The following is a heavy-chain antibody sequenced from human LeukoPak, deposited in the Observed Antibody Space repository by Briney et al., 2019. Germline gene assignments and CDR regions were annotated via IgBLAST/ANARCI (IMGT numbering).Heavy chain of an antibody. J-gene: IGHJ4*02. CDR3: VRVGNSLNYFDC. Sequence: PGRSLRLSCAASGFTFSSYWMSWVRQAPGKGLECVANIKEDGSEEYYVDSVKGRFSISRDNAKNSLYLQMNSLRAEDTAVYYCVRVGNSLNYFDCWGQGTLVTVSS. CDR1: GFTFSSYW. CDR2: IKEDGSEE. V-gene: IGHV3-7*01. D-gene: IGHD3-16*01.